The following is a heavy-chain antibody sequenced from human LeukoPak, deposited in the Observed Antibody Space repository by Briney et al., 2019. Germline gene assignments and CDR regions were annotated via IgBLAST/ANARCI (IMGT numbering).Heavy chain of an antibody. CDR2: IDTAGGT. D-gene: IGHD3-10*01. J-gene: IGHJ3*02. CDR3: ARRRYGLGSYSDAFDI. CDR1: GFTFISYD. Sequence: GGSLRLSCAASGFTFISYDMHGVRQPTGKGLEWFSGIDTAGGTYYAGSVKGRFTISRENAKNSLSLQMNSLRAGDTAVYYCARRRYGLGSYSDAFDIWGQGTMVTVSS. V-gene: IGHV3-13*04.